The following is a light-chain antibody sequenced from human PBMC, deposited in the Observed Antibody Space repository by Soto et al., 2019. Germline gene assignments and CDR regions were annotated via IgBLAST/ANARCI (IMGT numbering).Light chain of an antibody. J-gene: IGKJ5*01. CDR1: QSVSSSY. CDR3: QQRSNWPLT. V-gene: IGKV3D-20*02. CDR2: DAS. Sequence: EIVLTQSPGTLSLSPGERATLSCRASQSVSSSYLAWYQQKPGQPPRLLIYDASNRATGTPARFSGSGSGTDFTLTISSLEPEDFAVYYCQQRSNWPLTFGQGTRLENK.